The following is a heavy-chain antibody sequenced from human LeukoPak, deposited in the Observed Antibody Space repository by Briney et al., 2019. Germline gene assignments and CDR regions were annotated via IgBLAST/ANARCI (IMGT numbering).Heavy chain of an antibody. CDR2: IIPIFGTA. J-gene: IGHJ6*03. D-gene: IGHD6-6*01. V-gene: IGHV1-69*01. CDR1: GGTFSSYA. CDR3: ATSPRYYYYYMDV. Sequence: SVKVSCKASGGTFSSYAISWVRQAPGQGLEWMGGIIPIFGTANYAQKFQGRVTITADESTSTAYMELSSLRSEDTAVYYCATSPRYYYYYMDVWGKGTTVTISS.